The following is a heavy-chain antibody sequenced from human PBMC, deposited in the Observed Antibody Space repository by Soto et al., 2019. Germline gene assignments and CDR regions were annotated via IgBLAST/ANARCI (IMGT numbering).Heavy chain of an antibody. V-gene: IGHV4-59*08. Sequence: SENLSLTCTVSGCSISSYYWSWIQQPPGKGLEWIGYIYFGGSTNYNPSLKSRVTISVDTSKNQVSLKLTSVTAADTAMYYCARSPGYCSGTTCYHKPYYYYYYMDVWGKGTPVTVS. CDR3: ARSPGYCSGTTCYHKPYYYYYYMDV. D-gene: IGHD2-2*01. CDR1: GCSISSYY. J-gene: IGHJ6*03. CDR2: IYFGGST.